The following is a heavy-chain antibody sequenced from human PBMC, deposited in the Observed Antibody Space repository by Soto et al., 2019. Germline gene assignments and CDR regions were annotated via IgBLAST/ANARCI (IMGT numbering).Heavy chain of an antibody. V-gene: IGHV4-31*03. CDR1: GGSISSGGYY. Sequence: QVQLQESGPGLVKPSQTLSLTCTVSGGSISSGGYYWSWIRQHPGKGLEWIGYMDYSGSTYYNPTLKSRVLISVDTSKNQFSLKMSSVTAADTAVYYCARDFMEGGYSYFQHWGQGTLVIVSS. CDR3: ARDFMEGGYSYFQH. J-gene: IGHJ1*01. CDR2: MDYSGST. D-gene: IGHD3-3*01.